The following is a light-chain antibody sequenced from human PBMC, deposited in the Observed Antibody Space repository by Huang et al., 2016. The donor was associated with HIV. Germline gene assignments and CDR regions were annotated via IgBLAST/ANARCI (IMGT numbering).Light chain of an antibody. J-gene: IGKJ3*01. V-gene: IGKV2-28*01. CDR3: MQALQTPFT. CDR2: LGS. CDR1: QSLLHSNGYNY. Sequence: IVMTQSPLSLPVTPGEPASISCRSSQSLLHSNGYNYLGWYLQKPGQSPQLLIYLGSNRASGVPDRFSGSGSGTDFTLKSSRVEAEDVGVYYCMQALQTPFTFGPGTKVDIK.